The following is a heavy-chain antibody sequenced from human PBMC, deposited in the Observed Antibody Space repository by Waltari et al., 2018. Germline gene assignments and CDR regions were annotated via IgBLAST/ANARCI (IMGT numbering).Heavy chain of an antibody. Sequence: EVQLVQSAADLKKPGESLKISCKASGYSFSNFWIGWVRQMPGQGLAWVVGQMPGKGVEWVGVIYPGDSEARYSPSCQGQVTISADKSINTAYLQWSSLKASDIGMYYCVRVGWEIVPDGTFDYWGQGTLVTVSS. CDR1: GYSFSNFW. CDR2: IYPGDSEA. V-gene: IGHV5-51*03. D-gene: IGHD1-26*01. J-gene: IGHJ4*02. CDR3: VRVGWEIVPDGTFDY.